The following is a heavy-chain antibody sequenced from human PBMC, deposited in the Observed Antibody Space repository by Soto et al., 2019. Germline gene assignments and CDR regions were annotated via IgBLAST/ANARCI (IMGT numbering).Heavy chain of an antibody. CDR1: GGSFNGYY. CDR3: ARDKITGLFDY. D-gene: IGHD2-8*02. V-gene: IGHV4-34*01. Sequence: QVQLQQWGAGLWKPSETISLTCAVCGGSFNGYYWTWIRQPAGTGLEWIREINHSGSTNYNPSLKSRVTISVDTSKNQFSLKLTSVTAADTAVYYCARDKITGLFDYWGQGTLVTVSS. J-gene: IGHJ4*02. CDR2: INHSGST.